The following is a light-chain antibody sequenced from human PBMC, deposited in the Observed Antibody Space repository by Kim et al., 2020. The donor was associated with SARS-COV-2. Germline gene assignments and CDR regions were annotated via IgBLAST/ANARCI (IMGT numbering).Light chain of an antibody. Sequence: SVSPGARATLSCRASQSVSSNLVWYQQKPGQAPRLLIYGASTRATGFPARFSGSGSGTEFTLTISSLQSEDFAVYYCHQYNNWPYTFGQGTKLEI. CDR2: GAS. J-gene: IGKJ2*01. CDR3: HQYNNWPYT. CDR1: QSVSSN. V-gene: IGKV3-15*01.